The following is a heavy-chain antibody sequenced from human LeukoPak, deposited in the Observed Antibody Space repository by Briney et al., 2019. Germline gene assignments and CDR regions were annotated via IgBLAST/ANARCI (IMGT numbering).Heavy chain of an antibody. J-gene: IGHJ4*02. V-gene: IGHV1-69*13. D-gene: IGHD4-23*01. CDR1: GGTFSSYA. CDR2: IIPIFGTA. CDR3: ARTGVYGGNPRRGAFDY. Sequence: ASVKVSCKASGGTFSSYAISWVRQAPGQGLEWMGGIIPIFGTANYAQKFQGRVTITADESTSTAYMELSSLRSEDTAVYYCARTGVYGGNPRRGAFDYWGQGTLVTVSS.